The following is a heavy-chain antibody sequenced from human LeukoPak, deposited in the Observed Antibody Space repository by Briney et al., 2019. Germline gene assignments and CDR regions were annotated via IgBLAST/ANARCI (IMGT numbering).Heavy chain of an antibody. CDR3: AKVVSRYCSGGSCYRNWFDP. J-gene: IGHJ5*02. V-gene: IGHV3-23*01. D-gene: IGHD2-15*01. CDR1: GFTFSSYA. CDR2: ISGSGGST. Sequence: SGGSLRLSCAASGFTFSSYAMSWVCQAPGKGLEWVSAISGSGGSTYYADSVKGRFTISRDNSKNTLYLQMNTLRAEDTAVYYCAKVVSRYCSGGSCYRNWFDPWGQGTLVTVSS.